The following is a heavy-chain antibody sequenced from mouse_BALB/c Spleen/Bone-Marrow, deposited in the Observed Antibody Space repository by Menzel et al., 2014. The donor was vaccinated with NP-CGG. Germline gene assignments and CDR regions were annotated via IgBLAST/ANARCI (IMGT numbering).Heavy chain of an antibody. CDR1: GYTFTDYN. Sequence: VHVKQSGPELVKPGASVKISCEASGYTFTDYNMHWVKKSHGKSLEWIGYIYPYNGDTGYNQKFKSKATLTVDNSSSTAYMELRSLTSEDSAVYYCAGRSSFDYWGQGTTPTVSS. J-gene: IGHJ2*01. CDR2: IYPYNGDT. D-gene: IGHD1-1*01. V-gene: IGHV1S29*02. CDR3: AGRSSFDY.